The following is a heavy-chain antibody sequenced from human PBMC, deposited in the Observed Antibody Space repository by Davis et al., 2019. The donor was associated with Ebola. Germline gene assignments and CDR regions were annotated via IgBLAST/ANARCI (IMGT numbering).Heavy chain of an antibody. J-gene: IGHJ4*02. CDR3: ARADYTRYFDH. D-gene: IGHD3-16*01. Sequence: MPSETLSLTCAVYGGSFSGYYWSWIRQPPGKGLEWIGEINHSGSTNYNPSLKSRVTISVDTSKNQFSLKLSSVTAADTAVYYCARADYTRYFDHWGRGTVVTVSP. V-gene: IGHV4-34*01. CDR1: GGSFSGYY. CDR2: INHSGST.